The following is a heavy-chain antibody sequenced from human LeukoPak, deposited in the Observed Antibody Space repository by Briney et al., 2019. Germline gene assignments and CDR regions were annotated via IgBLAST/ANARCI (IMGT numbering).Heavy chain of an antibody. CDR2: ISSHNGNT. D-gene: IGHD1-20*01. CDR3: ARAVGSYNWKGDFDY. CDR1: GYTFTSHG. Sequence: GASVKVSCKAPGYTFTSHGFTWVRQAPGQGLEWMGWISSHNGNTNYAQKLQGRVTMTTDTSTSTAYMELRSLRSDDTAVYYCARAVGSYNWKGDFDYWGQGTLVTVSS. J-gene: IGHJ4*02. V-gene: IGHV1-18*01.